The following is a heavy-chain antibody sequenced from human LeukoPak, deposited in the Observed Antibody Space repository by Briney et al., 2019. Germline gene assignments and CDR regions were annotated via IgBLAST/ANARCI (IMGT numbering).Heavy chain of an antibody. CDR1: GFTFSSYG. J-gene: IGHJ4*02. CDR2: IRYDGSNK. CDR3: ATTVIAAAGSDY. V-gene: IGHV3-30*02. Sequence: GGSLRLSCAASGFTFSSYGMHWVRQAPGKGLEWVAFIRYDGSNKYYADSVKGRFTISRDNSRNTLYLQMNSLRPEDTAVYYCATTVIAAAGSDYWGQGTLVTVSS. D-gene: IGHD6-13*01.